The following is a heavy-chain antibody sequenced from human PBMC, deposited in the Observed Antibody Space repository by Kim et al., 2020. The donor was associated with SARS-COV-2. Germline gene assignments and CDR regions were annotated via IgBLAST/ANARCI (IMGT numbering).Heavy chain of an antibody. Sequence: SETLSLTCTVSGGSISRYYWNWVRQPPGKGLEWIGYSYYSGGTNYNPSLTSRVTISVDTSKNQLSLKLNSVTAADTAVYYCATGTNYYGGAYFDYWGQGT. CDR2: SYYSGGT. D-gene: IGHD3-10*01. V-gene: IGHV4-59*01. J-gene: IGHJ4*02. CDR1: GGSISRYY. CDR3: ATGTNYYGGAYFDY.